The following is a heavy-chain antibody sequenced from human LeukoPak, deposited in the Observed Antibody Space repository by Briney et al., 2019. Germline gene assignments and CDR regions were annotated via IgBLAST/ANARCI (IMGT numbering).Heavy chain of an antibody. V-gene: IGHV4-59*08. CDR2: IYYSGST. CDR3: ARRLYSSGEFDY. J-gene: IGHJ4*02. D-gene: IGHD6-19*01. CDR1: GGSISSYY. Sequence: SETLSLTCTVSGGSISSYYWSWIRQPPGKGLEWIGYIYYSGSTNYNPSLKSRVTISVDTPKNQFSLKLSSVTAADTAVYYCARRLYSSGEFDYWGQGTLVTVSS.